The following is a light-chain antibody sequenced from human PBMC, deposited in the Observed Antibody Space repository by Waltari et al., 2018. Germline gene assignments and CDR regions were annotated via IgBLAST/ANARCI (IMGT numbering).Light chain of an antibody. V-gene: IGLV3-21*03. CDR2: DDS. CDR3: QVWDSSSDHPWV. Sequence: SYVLTQPPSVSVAPGKTARITRGGNNSGRKRVTRYQQKPGQAPVLVVYDDSDRPSGIPERFSGSNSGNTATLTISRVEAGDEADYYCQVWDSSSDHPWVFGGGTKLTVL. CDR1: NSGRKR. J-gene: IGLJ3*02.